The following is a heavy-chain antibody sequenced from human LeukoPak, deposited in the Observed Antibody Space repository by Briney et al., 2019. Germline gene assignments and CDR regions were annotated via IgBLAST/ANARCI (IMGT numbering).Heavy chain of an antibody. CDR2: INHSGST. V-gene: IGHV4-34*01. CDR1: GGSFSGYY. D-gene: IGHD3-10*01. CDR3: ASAGELSRFDY. J-gene: IGHJ4*02. Sequence: SETLSLTCAVYGGSFSGYYWSWIRQPPGKGLEWIGEINHSGSTNYNPSLKSRVTISVDTSKNQFSLKLSSVTAADTAVYYCASAGELSRFDYWGQGTLVTVSS.